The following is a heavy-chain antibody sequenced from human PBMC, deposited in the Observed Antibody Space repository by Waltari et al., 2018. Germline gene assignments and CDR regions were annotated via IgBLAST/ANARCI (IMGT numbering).Heavy chain of an antibody. CDR2: IIPIFGTA. Sequence: QVQLVQSGAEVKKPGSSVKVSCKASGGTLSSYTVTWVRQAPGQGLEWMGRIIPIFGTANYAQKFQGRVTITADKSTSTAYMELSSLRSEDTAVYYCARGGIAAAGSVYYYGMDVWGQGTTVTVSS. CDR1: GGTLSSYT. V-gene: IGHV1-69*08. J-gene: IGHJ6*02. CDR3: ARGGIAAAGSVYYYGMDV. D-gene: IGHD6-13*01.